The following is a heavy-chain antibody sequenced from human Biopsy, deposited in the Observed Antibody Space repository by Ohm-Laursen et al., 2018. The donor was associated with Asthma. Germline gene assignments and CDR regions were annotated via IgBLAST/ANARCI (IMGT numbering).Heavy chain of an antibody. CDR3: AREGVAGTHIED. J-gene: IGHJ4*02. V-gene: IGHV3-30-3*01. CDR1: RFTYE. Sequence: RSLRLSCSASRFTYEMHCVRQAPGKGLEWVAVISYDGSSIYYADSVEGRFTISRDNSKNTLSLQMNSLTAEDTAVYYCAREGVAGTHIEDWGQGTLVTVSS. CDR2: ISYDGSSI. D-gene: IGHD6-19*01.